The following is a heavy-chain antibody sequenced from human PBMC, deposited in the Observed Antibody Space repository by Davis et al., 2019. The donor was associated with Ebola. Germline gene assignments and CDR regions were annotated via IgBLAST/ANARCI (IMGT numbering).Heavy chain of an antibody. CDR3: ARDNVRWSSHEPFDY. V-gene: IGHV3-48*02. CDR2: ISSSSSTI. CDR1: GFIFSDYS. D-gene: IGHD1-26*01. Sequence: GESLKISCAASGFIFSDYSMNWVRQAPGKGLEWVSYISSSSSTIYYADSVKGRFTISRDNAKNSLYLQMNSLRDEDTAVYYCARDNVRWSSHEPFDYWGQGTLVTVSS. J-gene: IGHJ4*02.